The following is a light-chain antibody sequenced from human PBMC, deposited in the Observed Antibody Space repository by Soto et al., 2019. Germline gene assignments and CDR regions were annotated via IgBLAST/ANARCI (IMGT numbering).Light chain of an antibody. CDR1: QSITYW. J-gene: IGKJ2*01. Sequence: DIQMTQSPSSLSASVGDRVTITCRASQSITYWLAWYQQKPGRAPKLLIYDVFNLQSGVPSRFSGSGSGTELTLTISSLQPDDYATYYCQQYHSFSFNFGQGTKLEIK. CDR2: DVF. CDR3: QQYHSFSFN. V-gene: IGKV1-5*01.